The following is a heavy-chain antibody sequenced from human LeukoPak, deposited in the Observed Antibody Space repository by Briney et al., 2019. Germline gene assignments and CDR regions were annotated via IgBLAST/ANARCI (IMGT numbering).Heavy chain of an antibody. J-gene: IGHJ6*03. Sequence: ASETLSLTCTVSAGSISSYYWTWIRQPPGKGLEWIGYIFPSGSAYYNPSLKTRVTISVDTSKNQFSLRLTSVTAADTAVYYCARRHHYSYFMDVWGKGTTVTVSS. CDR2: IFPSGSA. CDR3: ARRHHYSYFMDV. V-gene: IGHV4-4*09. CDR1: AGSISSYY.